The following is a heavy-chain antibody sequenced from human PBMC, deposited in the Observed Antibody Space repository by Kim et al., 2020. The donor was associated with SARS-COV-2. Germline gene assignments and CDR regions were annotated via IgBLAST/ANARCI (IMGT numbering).Heavy chain of an antibody. CDR2: IYYSGST. CDR1: GGSISSYY. D-gene: IGHD3-3*01. V-gene: IGHV4-59*13. J-gene: IGHJ3*02. Sequence: SETLSLTCTVSGGSISSYYWSWIRQPPGKGLEWIGYIYYSGSTNYNPSLKSRVTISVDTSKNQFSPKLSSVTAADTAVYYCARTYYDFWSGYHNDAFDIWGQGTMVTVSS. CDR3: ARTYYDFWSGYHNDAFDI.